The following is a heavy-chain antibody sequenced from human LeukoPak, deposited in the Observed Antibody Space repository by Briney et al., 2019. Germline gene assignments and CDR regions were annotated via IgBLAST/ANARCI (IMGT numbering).Heavy chain of an antibody. D-gene: IGHD6-19*01. CDR2: VNPNSGDT. CDR3: ATVGELAGFGWGDFDY. J-gene: IGHJ4*02. V-gene: IGHV1-2*02. CDR1: GYTFTGYY. Sequence: SVKVSCKASGYTFTGYYIHWVRQAPGQGLEWMGWVNPNSGDTNYAQKFQGRVTMTRDTSINTAYIELSSLRSDDTAVYYCATVGELAGFGWGDFDYWGQGTLVTVSS.